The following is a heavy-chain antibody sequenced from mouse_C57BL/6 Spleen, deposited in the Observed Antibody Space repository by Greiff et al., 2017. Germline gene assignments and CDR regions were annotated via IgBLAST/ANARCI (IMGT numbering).Heavy chain of an antibody. CDR3: MGTTVAYYFDY. V-gene: IGHV1-5*01. CDR1: GYTFTSYW. CDR2: IYPGNSDT. J-gene: IGHJ2*01. Sequence: EVQLQQSGTVLARPGASVKMSCKTSGYTFTSYWMHWVKQRPGQGLEWIGAIYPGNSDTSYNQKFKGKAKLTAVTSASTAYMELSSLTNEDSAVYYCMGTTVAYYFDYWGQGTTLTVSS. D-gene: IGHD1-1*01.